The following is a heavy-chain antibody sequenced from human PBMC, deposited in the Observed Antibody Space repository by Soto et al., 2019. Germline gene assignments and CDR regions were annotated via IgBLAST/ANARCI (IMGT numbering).Heavy chain of an antibody. Sequence: ASVKVSCKASGYTFTSYDSNWVRQATGQGREGMGWMNPNSGNTGYEQKFQGRVTMTRNTFISTAYMELSSLRSEDTAVYDCERVPDMYTYYDFWSGSPRNIELDYWGQGTLVTVSS. CDR2: MNPNSGNT. V-gene: IGHV1-8*01. CDR3: ERVPDMYTYYDFWSGSPRNIELDY. D-gene: IGHD3-3*01. CDR1: GYTFTSYD. J-gene: IGHJ4*02.